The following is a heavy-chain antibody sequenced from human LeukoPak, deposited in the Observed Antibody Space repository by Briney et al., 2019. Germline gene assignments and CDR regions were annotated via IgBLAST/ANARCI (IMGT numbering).Heavy chain of an antibody. J-gene: IGHJ4*02. CDR3: ARADSSSSRLDC. CDR1: GFTFSSYG. CDR2: ISYDGSNK. Sequence: GGSLRLSCAASGFTFSSYGMHWVRQAPGKGLEWVAVISYDGSNKYYADSVKGRFTISRDNGKNSVYLQMNSLRAEDTAVYFCARADSSSSRLDCWGQGTLVTVSS. V-gene: IGHV3-30*03. D-gene: IGHD6-6*01.